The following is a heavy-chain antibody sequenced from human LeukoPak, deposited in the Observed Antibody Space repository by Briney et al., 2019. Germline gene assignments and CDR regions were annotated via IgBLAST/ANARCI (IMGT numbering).Heavy chain of an antibody. CDR1: GGSFSAYY. CDR2: INHGGSA. D-gene: IGHD3-22*01. CDR3: ARGYDGSGYYYRNWYFDL. J-gene: IGHJ2*01. V-gene: IGHV4-34*01. Sequence: SETLSLTCAVYGGSFSAYYWSWIRQPPGKGLEWIGEINHGGSANYNPSLKSRVTISVDTSKNQFSLKLSSVTAADTAVYYCARGYDGSGYYYRNWYFDLWGRGTLVTVSS.